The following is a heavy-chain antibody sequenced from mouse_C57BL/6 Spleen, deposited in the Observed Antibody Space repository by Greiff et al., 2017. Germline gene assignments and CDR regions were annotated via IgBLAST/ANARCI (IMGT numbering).Heavy chain of an antibody. CDR3: ARDREVGATNYFDY. V-gene: IGHV5-4*01. CDR1: GFTFSSYA. D-gene: IGHD1-1*01. J-gene: IGHJ2*01. CDR2: ISDGGSYT. Sequence: EVMLVESGGGLVKPGGSLKLSCAASGFTFSSYAMSWVRQTPEKRLEWVATISDGGSYTYYPANVKGRFTISRDNAKNNLYLQMSQLKSEDTAMYYCARDREVGATNYFDYWGQGTTLTVSA.